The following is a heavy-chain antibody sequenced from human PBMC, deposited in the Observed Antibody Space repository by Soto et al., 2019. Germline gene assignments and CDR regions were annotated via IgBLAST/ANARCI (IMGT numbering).Heavy chain of an antibody. V-gene: IGHV1-3*01. D-gene: IGHD3-9*01. J-gene: IGHJ4*02. CDR1: GYTFTSYA. Sequence: QVQLVQSGAEVKKPGASVKVSCKASGYTFTSYAMHWVRQAPGQRLEWMGWINAGNGNTKYSQKFQGRVTITRDTSASTAYMELSSLGSEDTAVYYCAREGILTGYSDWGQGTLVTVSS. CDR2: INAGNGNT. CDR3: AREGILTGYSD.